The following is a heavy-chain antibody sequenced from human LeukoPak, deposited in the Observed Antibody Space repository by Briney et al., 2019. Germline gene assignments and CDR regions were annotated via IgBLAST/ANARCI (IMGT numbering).Heavy chain of an antibody. CDR3: VKEGEGHTYTPKTGPPT. J-gene: IGHJ5*02. D-gene: IGHD3-16*01. V-gene: IGHV3-23*01. CDR2: ISVVAFST. Sequence: GRSLRPSCAPSASSFTIYSMRSVRQEPGKGTGWVSGISVVAFSTSYTHSLRGRSTISRNNSKSTVYLQMDNLGDDDTAVYYCVKEGEGHTYTPKTGPPTWGQGTLVTVSS. CDR1: ASSFTIYS.